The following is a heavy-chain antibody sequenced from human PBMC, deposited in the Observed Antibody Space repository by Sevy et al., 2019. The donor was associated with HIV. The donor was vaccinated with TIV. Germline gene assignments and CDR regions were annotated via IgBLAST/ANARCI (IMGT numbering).Heavy chain of an antibody. D-gene: IGHD1-1*01. CDR1: GGSISSSYY. Sequence: SETLSLTCNVSGGSISSSYYWGWIRQPPGKGLEWIGRIYYTGGTYYKTSLKSRITVTVDRSKNQLSLRLTTGTAADTAVYYCAKLETVYYYGMDVWGQGIMVTVSS. V-gene: IGHV4-39*01. J-gene: IGHJ6*02. CDR2: IYYTGGT. CDR3: AKLETVYYYGMDV.